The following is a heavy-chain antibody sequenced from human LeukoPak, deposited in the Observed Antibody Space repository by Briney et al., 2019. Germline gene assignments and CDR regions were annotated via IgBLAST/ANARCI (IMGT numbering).Heavy chain of an antibody. Sequence: GGSLRLSCAASGFTVSSNYMSWVRQAPGKGLEWVSVMYSGGSTYYADSVKGRFTISRDNSKNTLYLQMNSLRAEDTAVYYCARSDDYGISDYWGQGTLVTVSS. V-gene: IGHV3-53*01. CDR3: ARSDDYGISDY. CDR1: GFTVSSNY. J-gene: IGHJ4*02. D-gene: IGHD4-17*01. CDR2: MYSGGST.